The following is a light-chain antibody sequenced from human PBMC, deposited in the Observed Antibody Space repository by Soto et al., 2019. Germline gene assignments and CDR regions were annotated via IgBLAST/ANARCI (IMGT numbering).Light chain of an antibody. CDR1: QSVLYTPNNKNY. J-gene: IGKJ4*01. CDR2: WQL. CDR3: QQYSSTSLT. Sequence: DIVLTQSPDSLAVSLGERATINCKSSQSVLYTPNNKNYLGWYQQKPGQPPKLLIYWQLLGPPRVPDRFSGSGSGTEFTLTTSGLQAEYVGVLFFQQYSSTSLTFGAGTQVEIK. V-gene: IGKV4-1*01.